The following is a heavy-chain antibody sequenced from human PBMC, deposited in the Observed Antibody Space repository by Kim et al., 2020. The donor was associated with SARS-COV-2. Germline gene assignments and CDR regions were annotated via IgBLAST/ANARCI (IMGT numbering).Heavy chain of an antibody. V-gene: IGHV5-51*01. J-gene: IGHJ3*02. CDR3: ARGKYDFWSGYSHDAFVI. D-gene: IGHD3-3*01. CDR2: IYPGDSDT. CDR1: GYSFTSYW. Sequence: GESLKISCKGSGYSFTSYWIGWVRQMPGKGLEWMGIIYPGDSDTRYSPSFQGQVTISADKSISTAYLQWSSLKASDTAMYYCARGKYDFWSGYSHDAFVIWCQGTMVTVSS.